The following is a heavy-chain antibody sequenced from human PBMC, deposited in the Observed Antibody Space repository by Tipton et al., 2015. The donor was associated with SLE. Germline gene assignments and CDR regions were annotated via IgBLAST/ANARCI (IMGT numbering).Heavy chain of an antibody. D-gene: IGHD3-16*01. J-gene: IGHJ4*02. CDR1: GGSFSDYY. V-gene: IGHV4-34*01. Sequence: TLSLTCAVYGGSFSDYYWSWIRQPPGKGLEWIGEINHSGSTNYNPSLKSRVTMSVDTSKNQFSLKLNSVTAADTALYYCARVTGHDGGYYFDYWGQGTLVTVSS. CDR2: INHSGST. CDR3: ARVTGHDGGYYFDY.